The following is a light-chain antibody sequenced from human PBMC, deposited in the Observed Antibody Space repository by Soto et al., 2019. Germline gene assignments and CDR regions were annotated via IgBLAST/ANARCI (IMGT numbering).Light chain of an antibody. CDR1: QSINKY. CDR2: AAS. J-gene: IGKJ4*01. CDR3: PQSYDSPLT. V-gene: IGKV1-39*01. Sequence: DIQMTQSPSSLSASVGDRVTITCRASQSINKYLNWYRQKPGKAPELLIYAASSLQNGVPSTFSGSGSGTDFTLTISRLQPEDFATYYCPQSYDSPLTFGGGTKVEIK.